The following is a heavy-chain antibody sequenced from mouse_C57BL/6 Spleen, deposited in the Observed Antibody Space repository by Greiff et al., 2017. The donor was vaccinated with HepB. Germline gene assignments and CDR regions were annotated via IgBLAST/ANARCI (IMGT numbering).Heavy chain of an antibody. CDR3: ARDYGSSYAFAY. D-gene: IGHD1-1*01. J-gene: IGHJ3*01. V-gene: IGHV1-69*01. CDR1: GYTFTSYW. Sequence: VQLQQPGAELVMPGASVKLSCKASGYTFTSYWMHWVKQRPGQGLEWIGEIDPSDSYTNYNQKFKGKSTLTVDKSSSTAYMQLSSLTSEDSAVYYCARDYGSSYAFAYWGQGTLVTVSA. CDR2: IDPSDSYT.